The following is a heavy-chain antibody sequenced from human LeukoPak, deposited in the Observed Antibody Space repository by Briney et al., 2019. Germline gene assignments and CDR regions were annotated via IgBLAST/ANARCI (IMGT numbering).Heavy chain of an antibody. D-gene: IGHD4-17*01. CDR1: GGSISSSSYY. V-gene: IGHV4-39*07. CDR2: IYYSGST. J-gene: IGHJ1*01. CDR3: ARAHNYGDYVYFQH. Sequence: SETLSLTCTVSGGSISSSSYYWGWIRQPPGKGLEWIGSIYYSGSTYYNPSLKSRVTISVDTSKNQFSLKLSSVTAADTAVYYCARAHNYGDYVYFQHWGQGTLVTVSS.